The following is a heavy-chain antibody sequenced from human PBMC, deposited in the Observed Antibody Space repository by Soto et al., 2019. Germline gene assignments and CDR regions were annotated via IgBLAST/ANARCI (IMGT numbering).Heavy chain of an antibody. CDR1: GYTFTSYV. CDR2: ISAYNGNT. Sequence: ASVKVSCKASGYTFTSYVISWVRQAPGQGPEWMGWISAYNGNTNYAQKLQGRVTMTTDTSTSTAYMELRSLRSDDTAVYYCARDRTRISINWFDPWGQGTLVTVSS. D-gene: IGHD2-15*01. V-gene: IGHV1-18*01. CDR3: ARDRTRISINWFDP. J-gene: IGHJ5*02.